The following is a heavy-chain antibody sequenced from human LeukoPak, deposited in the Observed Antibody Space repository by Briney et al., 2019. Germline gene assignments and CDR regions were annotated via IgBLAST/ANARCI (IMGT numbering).Heavy chain of an antibody. V-gene: IGHV1-69*05. Sequence: GASVKVSCKASGGTFSSYAISWVRQAPGQGLEWMGGIIPIFGTANYAQKFQGRVTITTDESTSTAYMELSSLRSEDTAVYYCASGGGTAGTGYYYYYYGMDVWGQGTTVTVSS. CDR2: IIPIFGTA. CDR3: ASGGGTAGTGYYYYYYGMDV. CDR1: GGTFSSYA. J-gene: IGHJ6*02. D-gene: IGHD6-13*01.